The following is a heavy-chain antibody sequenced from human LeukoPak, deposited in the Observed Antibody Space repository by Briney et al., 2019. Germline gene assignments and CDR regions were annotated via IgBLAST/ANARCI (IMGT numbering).Heavy chain of an antibody. J-gene: IGHJ6*04. D-gene: IGHD5-12*01. CDR1: GFPFSKFA. V-gene: IGHV3-30*04. Sequence: GGSLRLSCAASGFPFSKFAMYWVRQAPGKGLECVAVIVYGGSNKYYADSVKGRFTISRDNSKDTLYLQMNSLRPEDTAVYYCARDGNSGYDSDYYYGMDVWGKGTSVTVSS. CDR3: ARDGNSGYDSDYYYGMDV. CDR2: IVYGGSNK.